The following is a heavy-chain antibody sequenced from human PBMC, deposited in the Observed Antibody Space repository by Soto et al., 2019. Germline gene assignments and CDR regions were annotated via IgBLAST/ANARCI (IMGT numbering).Heavy chain of an antibody. CDR1: GGTFSSYT. D-gene: IGHD2-15*01. V-gene: IGHV1-69*04. Sequence: SVKVSCKASGGTFSSYTISWVRQAPGQGLEWMGRIIPILGIANYAQKFQGRVTITADKSTSTAYMELSSLRSEYTAVYYCARDIVVVVAATMAGGNNWFDPWGQGTLVTVSS. CDR2: IIPILGIA. J-gene: IGHJ5*02. CDR3: ARDIVVVVAATMAGGNNWFDP.